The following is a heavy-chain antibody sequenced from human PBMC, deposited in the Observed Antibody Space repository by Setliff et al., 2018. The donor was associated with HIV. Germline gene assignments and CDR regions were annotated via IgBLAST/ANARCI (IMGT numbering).Heavy chain of an antibody. CDR3: ASAYDYYMDV. CDR1: GGTFSSFA. J-gene: IGHJ6*03. CDR2: IMPIFGSA. V-gene: IGHV1-69*13. Sequence: SVKVSCKASGGTFSSFAISWVRQAPGQGLEWMGGIMPIFGSANYAQKFQGRVTITADASTSTAYMELSSLKSEDTAIYYCASAYDYYMDVWGKGT.